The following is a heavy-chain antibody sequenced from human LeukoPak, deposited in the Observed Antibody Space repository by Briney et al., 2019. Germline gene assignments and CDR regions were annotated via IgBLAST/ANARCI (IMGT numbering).Heavy chain of an antibody. V-gene: IGHV1-24*01. Sequence: PRASVKVSCKISGHALSDLSIHWVRQAPGRGPEWMGGFDPEVGDKMHAQKFQGRVTTTEDTSTDTAYMELNSLRSEDTAVYYCATDSDPWGPAAGTIDYWGQGTLVTVSS. J-gene: IGHJ4*02. CDR2: FDPEVGDK. D-gene: IGHD6-13*01. CDR1: GHALSDLS. CDR3: ATDSDPWGPAAGTIDY.